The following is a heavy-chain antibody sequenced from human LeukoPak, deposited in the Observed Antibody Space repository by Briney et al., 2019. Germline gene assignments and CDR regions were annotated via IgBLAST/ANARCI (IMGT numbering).Heavy chain of an antibody. Sequence: GGSLRLSCAASGFTFSSYDMNWVRQAPGKGLEWVAFIRYDGSRKYYADSVKGRFTISRDNSKNTVFLQMNSLRAEDTALYYCARDLSSSSSVGGYLDYWGQGTLVTVSS. CDR3: ARDLSSSSSVGGYLDY. D-gene: IGHD6-6*01. J-gene: IGHJ4*02. V-gene: IGHV3-30*02. CDR1: GFTFSSYD. CDR2: IRYDGSRK.